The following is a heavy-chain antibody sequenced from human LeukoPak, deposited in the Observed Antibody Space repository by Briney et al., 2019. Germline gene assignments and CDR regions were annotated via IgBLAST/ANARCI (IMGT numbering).Heavy chain of an antibody. CDR1: GGSISNYY. D-gene: IGHD7-27*01. CDR3: ATRKLGNDY. J-gene: IGHJ4*02. Sequence: PSETLSLTCTVSGGSISNYYWSWIRQSPGKGLEWIGYIYYTETSYNPSLKSRVTISADTSKNQFSLKLYSVTAADTAVYYCATRKLGNDYWGQGTLVTVSS. CDR2: IYYTET. V-gene: IGHV4-59*01.